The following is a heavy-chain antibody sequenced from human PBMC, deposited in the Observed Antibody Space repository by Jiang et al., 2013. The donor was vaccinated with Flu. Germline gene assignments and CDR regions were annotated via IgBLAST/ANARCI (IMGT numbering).Heavy chain of an antibody. CDR3: ARGKGIFGVVSALDF. CDR2: IHYSGST. J-gene: IGHJ4*02. V-gene: IGHV4-59*01. Sequence: QLVESGPGLVKPSETLSLTCTVSGGSISSYYWSWIRQPPGKGLEWIGYIHYSGSTNYNPSLKSRVTISVDTSKNQFSLKLSSVTAADTAVYYCARGKGIFGVVSALDFWGQGTLVTVSS. CDR1: GGSISSYY. D-gene: IGHD3-3*01.